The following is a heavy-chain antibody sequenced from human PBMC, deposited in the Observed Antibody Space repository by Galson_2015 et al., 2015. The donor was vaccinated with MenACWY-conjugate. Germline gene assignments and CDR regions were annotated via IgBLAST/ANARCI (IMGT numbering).Heavy chain of an antibody. D-gene: IGHD5-12*01. CDR1: GFTFSSYA. V-gene: IGHV3-23*01. CDR2: IAGSDGST. Sequence: SLRLSCAASGFTFSSYAMSWVRQAPGPGLEWLSTIAGSDGSTFYADSVRGRFTISRDNSKNTLSLQMNSLRAEDTAAYYCAKPDPMIGYRGRLDYWGKGTLVTVSS. CDR3: AKPDPMIGYRGRLDY. J-gene: IGHJ4*02.